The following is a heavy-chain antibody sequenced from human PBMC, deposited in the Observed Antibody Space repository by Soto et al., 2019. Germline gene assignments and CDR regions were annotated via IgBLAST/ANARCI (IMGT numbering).Heavy chain of an antibody. D-gene: IGHD3-9*01. CDR3: ARLEGLATISYYFDY. CDR2: IYYSGST. Sequence: SETLSLTCTVSGGSISSSSYYWGWIRQQPGKGLEWIGSIYYSGSTYYNPSLKSRVTISVDKSKNQFSLKLSSVTAADTAVYYCARLEGLATISYYFDYWGQGTLVTVSS. CDR1: GGSISSSSYY. V-gene: IGHV4-39*01. J-gene: IGHJ4*02.